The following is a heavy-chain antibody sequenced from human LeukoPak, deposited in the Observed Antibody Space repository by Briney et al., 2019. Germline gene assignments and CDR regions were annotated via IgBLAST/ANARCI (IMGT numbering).Heavy chain of an antibody. J-gene: IGHJ1*01. Sequence: SETLSLTCTVSGGSISSYYWSWIRQPPGKGLEWIGYIYYSGSTNYNPSLKSRITISVDTSKNHLSLKLSSVTAADTAVYYCASTGYSSSWYPSAEYFQHWGQGTLVTVSS. D-gene: IGHD6-13*01. CDR3: ASTGYSSSWYPSAEYFQH. CDR2: IYYSGST. CDR1: GGSISSYY. V-gene: IGHV4-59*01.